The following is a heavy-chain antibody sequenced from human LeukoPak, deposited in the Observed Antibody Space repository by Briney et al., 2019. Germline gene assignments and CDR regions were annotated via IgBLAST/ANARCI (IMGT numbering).Heavy chain of an antibody. D-gene: IGHD1-1*01. V-gene: IGHV3-15*01. Sequence: PGGSLRLSCAASGFTFSSYSMNRVRQAPGKGLEWVGRIKSKTDGGTTDYAAPVKGRFTISRDDSKNTLYLQMNSLKTEDTAVYYCTTPGSPFDWQLERGGYWGQGTLVTVSS. CDR3: TTPGSPFDWQLERGGY. CDR1: GFTFSSYS. J-gene: IGHJ4*02. CDR2: IKSKTDGGTT.